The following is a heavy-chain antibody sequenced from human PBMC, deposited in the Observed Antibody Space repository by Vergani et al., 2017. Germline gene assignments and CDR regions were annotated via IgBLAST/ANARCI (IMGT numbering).Heavy chain of an antibody. CDR2: IKRKTDGGTT. V-gene: IGHV3-15*01. Sequence: EVQLVEFGGGLVEPGGSLRLSCVASGFTFSNAWMNWVRQAPGRGLELVGRIKRKTDGGTTDYATSVKGRFTISRDDSKSTLYLQMNSLKTEDTALYYCGRNADLYLWGQGTLVTVSS. CDR1: GFTFSNAW. CDR3: GRNADLYL. D-gene: IGHD4-23*01. J-gene: IGHJ4*02.